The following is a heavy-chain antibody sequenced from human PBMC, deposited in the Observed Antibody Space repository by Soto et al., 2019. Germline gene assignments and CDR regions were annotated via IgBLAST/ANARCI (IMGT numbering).Heavy chain of an antibody. D-gene: IGHD1-20*01. J-gene: IGHJ4*02. CDR2: VFYTGFT. Sequence: SETLSLTCAVSGASISGSYYYWAWLRQSPGKGPEWIGSVFYTGFTSYNPSLESRVSVSVDTSKSQFSLKLSAVTAADTAVYYFATSQKGYNWNYLDHWGQGALVTVSS. V-gene: IGHV4-39*01. CDR1: GASISGSYYY. CDR3: ATSQKGYNWNYLDH.